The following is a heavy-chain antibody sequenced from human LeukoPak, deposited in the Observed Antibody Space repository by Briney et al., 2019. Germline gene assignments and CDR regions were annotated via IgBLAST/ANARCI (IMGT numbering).Heavy chain of an antibody. CDR1: GGTFSCYA. CDR2: IVPIFGTA. CDR3: ARDRVGQQLVGRKNYYYYMDV. D-gene: IGHD6-13*01. Sequence: GASVKVSCKASGGTFSCYAISWVRQAPGQVLEWMGGIVPIFGTANYAQKFQGRVTITADESTSTAYMELSSLRSEDTAVYYCARDRVGQQLVGRKNYYYYMDVWGKGTTVTISS. V-gene: IGHV1-69*13. J-gene: IGHJ6*03.